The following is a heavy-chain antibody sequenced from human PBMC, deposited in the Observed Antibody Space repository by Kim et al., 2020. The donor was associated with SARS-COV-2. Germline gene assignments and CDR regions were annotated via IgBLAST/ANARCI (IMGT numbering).Heavy chain of an antibody. D-gene: IGHD2-2*01. CDR2: IYSGGST. CDR3: AREFIVVVPAAMGIADYYYYGMDD. J-gene: IGHJ6*02. Sequence: GGSLRLSCEASGFTVSSNYMSWVRQAPGKGLEWVSVIYSGGSTYYADSVKGRFTISRDNSKNTLYLQMNSLRAEDTAVYYCAREFIVVVPAAMGIADYYYYGMDDWGQGTTVTVSS. V-gene: IGHV3-53*01. CDR1: GFTVSSNY.